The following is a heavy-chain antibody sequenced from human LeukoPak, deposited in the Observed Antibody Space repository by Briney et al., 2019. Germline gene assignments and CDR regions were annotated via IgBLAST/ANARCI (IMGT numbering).Heavy chain of an antibody. CDR3: ARTVTMVRGVIISADAFDI. D-gene: IGHD3-10*01. CDR2: ISGSGGST. Sequence: GGSLRLSCAASGFTFSSYAMSWVRQAPGKGLEWVSAISGSGGSTYYADSVKGRFTISRDNSKNTLYLQMNSLRAEDTAVYYCARTVTMVRGVIISADAFDIWGQGTMVTVSS. V-gene: IGHV3-23*01. CDR1: GFTFSSYA. J-gene: IGHJ3*02.